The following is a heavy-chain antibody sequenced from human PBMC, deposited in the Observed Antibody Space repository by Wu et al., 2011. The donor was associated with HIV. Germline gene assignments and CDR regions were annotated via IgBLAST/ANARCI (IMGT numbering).Heavy chain of an antibody. Sequence: QVQLVQSGAEVKKPGASVKVSCKASGYTFTSYGITWVRQAPGQGLEWMGWITVYNGNTNYAQRLQGRATMTTDTSTSTAYMELRSLRSDDTAVYYCARGIFSGEHLPLFWYWGQGTLVTV. J-gene: IGHJ4*02. CDR1: GYTFTSYG. V-gene: IGHV1-18*04. CDR2: ITVYNGNT. CDR3: ARGIFSGEHLPLFWY. D-gene: IGHD1-26*01.